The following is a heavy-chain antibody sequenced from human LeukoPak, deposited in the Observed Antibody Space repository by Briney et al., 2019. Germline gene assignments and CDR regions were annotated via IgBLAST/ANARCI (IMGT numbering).Heavy chain of an antibody. Sequence: ASVKVSCKAAGYAFIRYYMHWVRQAPGQGLEWMGTFNPSENGTSYAQKFQGRVTLTRDTSTSTVYMELSSLRSDDTAVYYCGTSAFDYWGQGTLVTVPS. CDR2: FNPSENGT. J-gene: IGHJ4*02. V-gene: IGHV1-46*01. CDR1: GYAFIRYY. D-gene: IGHD2-15*01. CDR3: GTSAFDY.